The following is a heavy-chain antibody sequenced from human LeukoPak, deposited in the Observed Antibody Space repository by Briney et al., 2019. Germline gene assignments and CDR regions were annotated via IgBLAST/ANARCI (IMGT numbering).Heavy chain of an antibody. CDR2: IKEDGSEK. V-gene: IGHV3-7*01. J-gene: IGHJ4*02. Sequence: QSGGSLRLSCAASGFTFSTYWMSWVRQAPGKGLEWVANIKEDGSEKYYGDSVKGRFTISRDNAKNLLYLEMNSLRVEDTAVYYCARDSSGYQWGQGTLVTVSS. CDR3: ARDSSGYQ. CDR1: GFTFSTYW. D-gene: IGHD3-22*01.